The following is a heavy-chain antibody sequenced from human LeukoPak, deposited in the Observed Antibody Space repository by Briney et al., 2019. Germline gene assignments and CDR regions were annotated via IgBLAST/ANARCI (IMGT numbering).Heavy chain of an antibody. V-gene: IGHV1-18*01. D-gene: IGHD3-3*01. J-gene: IGHJ6*03. CDR1: GYTFTSYD. CDR3: ARDPPRPYYDFWSGSSLGAYYYYMDV. Sequence: GASVKVSCKASGYTFTSYDISWVRQAPGQGLELMGWFTAYNGTTNYAQKLQGRVTMTTDTSTSTAYMELRSLRSDDTAVYYCARDPPRPYYDFWSGSSLGAYYYYMDVWGKGTTVTVSS. CDR2: FTAYNGTT.